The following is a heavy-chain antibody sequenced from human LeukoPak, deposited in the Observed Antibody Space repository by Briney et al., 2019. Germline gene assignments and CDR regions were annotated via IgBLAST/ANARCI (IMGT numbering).Heavy chain of an antibody. D-gene: IGHD6-13*01. J-gene: IGHJ4*02. V-gene: IGHV3-7*01. CDR3: ARDIGAAADCNLDY. Sequence: GGSLRLSCTASGFIFNKYWMSWVRQAPGKGLEWVATVREDGAEKYYVDSVKGRFTISRDNAKNSLFLQMNSLRAEDTAVYYCARDIGAAADCNLDYWGQGTLVTVSS. CDR1: GFIFNKYW. CDR2: VREDGAEK.